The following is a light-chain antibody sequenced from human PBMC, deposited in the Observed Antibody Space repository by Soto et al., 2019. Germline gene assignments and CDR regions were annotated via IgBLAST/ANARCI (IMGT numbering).Light chain of an antibody. V-gene: IGKV1-5*03. CDR1: QSISIW. CDR3: KQYNNYWT. CDR2: KAS. Sequence: DLQMTQSPSTLSGSLGDSVTITCRASQSISIWLAWFQQKPGKAPKLLISKASSLQSGVQSRFSGSGSGTEFTLTIRNLQPDDFATYYCKQYNNYWTCGQGTKVDIK. J-gene: IGKJ1*01.